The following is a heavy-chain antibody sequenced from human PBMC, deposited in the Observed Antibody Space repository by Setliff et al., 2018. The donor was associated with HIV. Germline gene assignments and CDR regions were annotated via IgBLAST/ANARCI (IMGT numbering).Heavy chain of an antibody. J-gene: IGHJ5*01. V-gene: IGHV3-53*01. CDR3: ARDLWNYGIDS. CDR2: FYSGGST. Sequence: GGSLRLSCVASGFTFSSRWMHWVRQAPGKGLEWVSIFYSGGSTYYSDSVKGRFTISRDKSKNSLYLQMNSLRAEDTAVYYCARDLWNYGIDSWGQGTLVTVSS. D-gene: IGHD1-7*01. CDR1: GFTFSSRW.